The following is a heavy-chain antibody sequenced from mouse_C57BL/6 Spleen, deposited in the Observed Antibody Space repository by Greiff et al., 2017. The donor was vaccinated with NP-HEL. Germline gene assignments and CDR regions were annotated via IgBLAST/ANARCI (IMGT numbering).Heavy chain of an antibody. CDR1: GYSITSGYY. J-gene: IGHJ4*01. D-gene: IGHD2-5*01. Sequence: EVKLMESGPGLVKPSQSLSLTCSVTGYSITSGYYWNWIRQFPGNKLEWMGYISYDGSNNYNPSLKNRISITRDTSKNQFFLKLNSVTTEDTATYYCASHYSNYAMDYWGQGTSVTVSS. CDR3: ASHYSNYAMDY. V-gene: IGHV3-6*01. CDR2: ISYDGSN.